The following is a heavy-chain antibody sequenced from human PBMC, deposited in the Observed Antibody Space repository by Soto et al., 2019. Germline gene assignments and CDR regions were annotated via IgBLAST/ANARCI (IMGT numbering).Heavy chain of an antibody. J-gene: IGHJ6*02. CDR2: INHSGST. V-gene: IGHV4-34*01. CDR1: GGSFSGYY. Sequence: PSETLSLTCAVYGGSFSGYYWSWIRQPPGKGLEWIGEINHSGSTNYNPSLKSRVTISVDTSKNQFSLKLSSVTAADTAVYYCARLYCSGGSCYFWSYYYYGMDVWGQGTTVTVS. D-gene: IGHD2-15*01. CDR3: ARLYCSGGSCYFWSYYYYGMDV.